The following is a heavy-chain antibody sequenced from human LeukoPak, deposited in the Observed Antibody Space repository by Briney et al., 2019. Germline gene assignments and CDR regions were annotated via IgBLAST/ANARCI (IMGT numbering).Heavy chain of an antibody. J-gene: IGHJ6*03. CDR1: GYTFTSYH. CDR2: INPSGGST. Sequence: ASVKVSCKASGYTFTSYHMHWVRQAPGQGLEWMGIINPSGGSTSYAQKFQGRVTMTRNTSISTAYMELSSLRSEDTAVYYCARTAPPRYCSGGSCYSGYYYYYYMDVWGKGTTVTVSS. CDR3: ARTAPPRYCSGGSCYSGYYYYYYMDV. D-gene: IGHD2-15*01. V-gene: IGHV1-46*01.